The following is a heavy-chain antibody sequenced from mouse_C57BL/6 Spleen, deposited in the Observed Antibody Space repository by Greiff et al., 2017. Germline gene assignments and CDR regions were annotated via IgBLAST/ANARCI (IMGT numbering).Heavy chain of an antibody. CDR3: ARTGFAY. Sequence: HVQLQQPGAELVRPGSSVKLSCKASGYTFTSYWMHWVKQRPIQGLEWIGNIDPSDSETHYNQKFKDKATLTVDKSSTTAYMQLSSLTSEDSAVYYCARTGFAYWGQGTLVTVSA. CDR2: IDPSDSET. CDR1: GYTFTSYW. J-gene: IGHJ3*01. V-gene: IGHV1-52*01.